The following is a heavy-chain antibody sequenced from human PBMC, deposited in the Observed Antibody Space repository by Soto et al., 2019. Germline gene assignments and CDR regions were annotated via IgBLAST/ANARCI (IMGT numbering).Heavy chain of an antibody. D-gene: IGHD3-10*01. CDR3: ARGSKASDSGSRIFDF. Sequence: PGGSLRLSCVASGLTVGSRAMSWVRQAPGEGLEWVSPITDTGGDAKYADSARGRFAISRDTCKNTLCLQMSALRAGDSAIYFCARGSKASDSGSRIFDFWGRGT. CDR2: ITDTGGDA. CDR1: GLTVGSRA. J-gene: IGHJ4*02. V-gene: IGHV3-23*01.